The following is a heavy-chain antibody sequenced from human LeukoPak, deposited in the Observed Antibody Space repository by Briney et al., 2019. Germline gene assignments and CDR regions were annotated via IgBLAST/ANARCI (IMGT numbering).Heavy chain of an antibody. D-gene: IGHD4-17*01. Sequence: GESLKISCKGSGYSFTSYGISWVRQAPGQGLEWMGWISTYNGNTNSAQKLQGRLTMTTDTSTSTAYMELRSLRSDDTAVYYCARDIGDEADYWGQGALVTVSS. V-gene: IGHV1-18*01. CDR3: ARDIGDEADY. CDR2: ISTYNGNT. CDR1: GYSFTSYG. J-gene: IGHJ4*02.